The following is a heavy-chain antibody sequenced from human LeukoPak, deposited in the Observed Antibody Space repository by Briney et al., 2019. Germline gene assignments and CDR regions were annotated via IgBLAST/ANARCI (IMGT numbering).Heavy chain of an antibody. CDR2: IRYDGSNK. Sequence: PGGSLRLSCAASGFTFSSYGMHWVRQAPGKGLEWVAFIRYDGSNKYYADSVKGRFTISRDNSKNTLYLQMNSLRAEDTAVYYCARGYCSSTSCYRGYAFDIWGQGTMVTVSS. V-gene: IGHV3-30*02. CDR3: ARGYCSSTSCYRGYAFDI. J-gene: IGHJ3*02. D-gene: IGHD2-2*02. CDR1: GFTFSSYG.